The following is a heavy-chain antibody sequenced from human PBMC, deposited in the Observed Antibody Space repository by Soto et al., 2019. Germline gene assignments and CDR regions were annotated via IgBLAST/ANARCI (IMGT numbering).Heavy chain of an antibody. D-gene: IGHD2-2*01. CDR1: GGTISWNA. Sequence: SSLKRYCKAAGGTISWNAMGWVRQAPGQGLEWMGGIIPIFGTANYAQKFQGRVTITADESTSTAYMELSSLRSEDTAVYYCARADCSSTSCYSYYYGMDVWGQGTTVTVSS. J-gene: IGHJ6*02. CDR2: IIPIFGTA. V-gene: IGHV1-69*13. CDR3: ARADCSSTSCYSYYYGMDV.